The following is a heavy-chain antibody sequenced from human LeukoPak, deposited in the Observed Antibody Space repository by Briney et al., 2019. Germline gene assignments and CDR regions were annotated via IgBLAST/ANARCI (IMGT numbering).Heavy chain of an antibody. CDR1: GFTFSSYA. CDR2: ITSSSTSI. D-gene: IGHD4-17*01. V-gene: IGHV3-21*01. CDR3: ARGQRYEYGDYISGY. J-gene: IGHJ4*02. Sequence: PGGSLRLSCAASGFTFSSYAMSWVRQAPGKGLEWVSYITSSSTSIHYADSVKGRFTISRDNAKSSLYLQMNSLRAEDAAVYYCARGQRYEYGDYISGYWGRGTLVTVSS.